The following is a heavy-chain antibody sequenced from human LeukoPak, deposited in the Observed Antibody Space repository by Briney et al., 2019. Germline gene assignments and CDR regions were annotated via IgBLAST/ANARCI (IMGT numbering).Heavy chain of an antibody. CDR3: RAAAGLDAFDI. Sequence: ASVKVSCKASGYTFTSYYMHWVRQAPGQGLEWMGINNPSGGSTSYAQKFQGRVTMTRDTSTSTVYMELSSLRSEDTAVYYCRAAAGLDAFDIWGQGTMVTVSS. CDR2: NNPSGGST. J-gene: IGHJ3*02. D-gene: IGHD6-13*01. CDR1: GYTFTSYY. V-gene: IGHV1-46*01.